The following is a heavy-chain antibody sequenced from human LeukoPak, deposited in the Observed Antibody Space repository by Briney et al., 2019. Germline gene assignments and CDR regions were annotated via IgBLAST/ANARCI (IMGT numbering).Heavy chain of an antibody. CDR3: ARGGVPAAHDY. J-gene: IGHJ4*02. CDR2: INNDDSST. D-gene: IGHD2-2*01. Sequence: GGSLRFSCTASGFTFSNYWMHWVRQAPGKGLVWVSHINNDDSSTSYPDSVKGRFTLSRDNAKNTLYLHMNSLRAEDTAVYYCARGGVPAAHDYWGQGTLVTVSP. CDR1: GFTFSNYW. V-gene: IGHV3-74*01.